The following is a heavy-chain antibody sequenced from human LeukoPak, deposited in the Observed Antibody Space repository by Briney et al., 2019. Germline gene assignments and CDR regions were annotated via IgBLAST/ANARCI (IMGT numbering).Heavy chain of an antibody. CDR1: GGSFSGYY. J-gene: IGHJ3*02. V-gene: IGHV4-34*01. D-gene: IGHD3-22*01. CDR2: INHSGST. Sequence: SETLSLTCAVYGGSFSGYYWSWIRQPPGKGLEWIGEINHSGSTNYNPSLKSRVTISVDTSKNQFSLKLSSVTAADTAVYYCARDRPDVKWLLLRGAFDIWGQGTMVTVSS. CDR3: ARDRPDVKWLLLRGAFDI.